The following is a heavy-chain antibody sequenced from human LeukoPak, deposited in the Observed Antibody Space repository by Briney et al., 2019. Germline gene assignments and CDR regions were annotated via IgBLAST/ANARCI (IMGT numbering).Heavy chain of an antibody. J-gene: IGHJ4*02. CDR2: ISVYNGNT. V-gene: IGHV1-18*01. Sequence: ASVKVSCKASGYTFANFGITWVRQAPGQGLEWMGWISVYNGNTNYAQNLQGRVTLTTDTSTSTAYMELRSLRSDDTALYYCAGTCCSSSCYMVHWGQGTLVTVSS. D-gene: IGHD2-2*02. CDR3: AGTCCSSSCYMVH. CDR1: GYTFANFG.